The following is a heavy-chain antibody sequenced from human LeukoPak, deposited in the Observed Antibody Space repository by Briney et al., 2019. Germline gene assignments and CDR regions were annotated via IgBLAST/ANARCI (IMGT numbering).Heavy chain of an antibody. V-gene: IGHV3-23*01. Sequence: GGSLRLSCAASGFTFSSYAMSWVRQAPGKGLEWVSGISGGGGRTYYADSVKGRFAISRDNSKNTLYLQMNSLRAEDTAVYYCANGGSIAAGHFDYWGQGTLVTVSS. CDR3: ANGGSIAAGHFDY. J-gene: IGHJ4*02. D-gene: IGHD6-13*01. CDR2: ISGGGGRT. CDR1: GFTFSSYA.